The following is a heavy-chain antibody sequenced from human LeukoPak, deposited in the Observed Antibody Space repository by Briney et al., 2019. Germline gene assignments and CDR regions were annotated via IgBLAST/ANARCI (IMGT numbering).Heavy chain of an antibody. Sequence: SETLSLTCTVSGDSISSNNWWNWVRQPPGKGLEWIGEINHSGSTNYNPSLKSRVTISVDTSKNQFSLKLSSVTAADTAVYYCARVSIAARPRNYYYYYYGMDVWGQGTTVTVSS. J-gene: IGHJ6*02. V-gene: IGHV4-4*02. CDR2: INHSGST. CDR3: ARVSIAARPRNYYYYYYGMDV. D-gene: IGHD6-6*01. CDR1: GDSISSNNW.